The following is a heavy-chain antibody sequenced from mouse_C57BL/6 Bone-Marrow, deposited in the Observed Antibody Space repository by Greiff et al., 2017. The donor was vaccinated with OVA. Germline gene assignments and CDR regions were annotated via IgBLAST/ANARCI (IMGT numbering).Heavy chain of an antibody. CDR1: GYTFTSYW. CDR3: ARGGVTPFDY. J-gene: IGHJ2*01. Sequence: QVQPQQPGAELVKPGASVKLSCKASGYTFTSYWMHWVKQRPGQGLEWIGMIHPNSGSTNYNEKFKSKATLTVDKSSSTACMQLSSLTSEDSAVYYCARGGVTPFDYWGQGTTLTVSS. D-gene: IGHD2-2*01. CDR2: IHPNSGST. V-gene: IGHV1-64*01.